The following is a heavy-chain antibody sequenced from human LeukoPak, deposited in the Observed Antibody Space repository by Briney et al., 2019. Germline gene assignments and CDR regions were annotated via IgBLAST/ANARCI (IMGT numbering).Heavy chain of an antibody. CDR3: AKSLKYSGSYDAFDI. Sequence: PGGSLRLSCAASGFTFSSYWMHWVRQAPGKGLVWVSRINSDGSSTSYADSVKGRFTISRDNAKNTLYLRMNSLRAEDMALYYCAKSLKYSGSYDAFDIWAKGQWSPSLQ. J-gene: IGHJ3*02. CDR2: INSDGSST. V-gene: IGHV3-74*01. CDR1: GFTFSSYW. D-gene: IGHD1-26*01.